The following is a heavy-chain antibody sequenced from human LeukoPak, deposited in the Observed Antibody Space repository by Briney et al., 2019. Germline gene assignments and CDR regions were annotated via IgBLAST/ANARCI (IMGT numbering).Heavy chain of an antibody. J-gene: IGHJ4*02. CDR1: GFTLSSYS. D-gene: IGHD1-26*01. Sequence: GGSLRLSCAASGFTLSSYSMNWVRQAPGKGLEWVAYINSGSSTIYYADSVKGRFTISRDNAKNSVYLQMNSLRADDTAVYYCARVRSGSPDYWGQGTLVTVSS. CDR2: INSGSSTI. V-gene: IGHV3-48*04. CDR3: ARVRSGSPDY.